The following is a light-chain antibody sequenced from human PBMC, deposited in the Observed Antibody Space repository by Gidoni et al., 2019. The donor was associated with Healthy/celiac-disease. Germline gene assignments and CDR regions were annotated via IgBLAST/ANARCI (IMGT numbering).Light chain of an antibody. CDR1: SSDVGGYNY. Sequence: QSALTQPRSVSGSPGQSVTISCTGTSSDVGGYNYVSWYQQPPGKAPKLMLYDVSKRPSGVPDRFSGSKSGNTASLTISGLQAEDEADYYCCSYAGSSYVVFGGGTKLTVL. V-gene: IGLV2-11*01. CDR3: CSYAGSSYVV. J-gene: IGLJ2*01. CDR2: DVS.